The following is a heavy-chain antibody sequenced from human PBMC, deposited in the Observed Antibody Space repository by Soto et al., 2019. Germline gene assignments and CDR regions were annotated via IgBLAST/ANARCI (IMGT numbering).Heavy chain of an antibody. D-gene: IGHD4-17*01. Sequence: SETLSLTCTVSGGSISSSSYYWGWIRQPPGKGLEWIGSIYYSGSTYYNPSLKSRVTISVDTSKNQFSLKLSSVTAADTAVYYCATYGDYDYWGQGTQVTVSS. J-gene: IGHJ4*02. V-gene: IGHV4-39*01. CDR1: GGSISSSSYY. CDR3: ATYGDYDY. CDR2: IYYSGST.